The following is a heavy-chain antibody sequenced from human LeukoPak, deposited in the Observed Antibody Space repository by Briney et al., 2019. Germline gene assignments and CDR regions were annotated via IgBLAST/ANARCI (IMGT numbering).Heavy chain of an antibody. Sequence: KSSETLSLTCSVSGGSVTNTSGYYWAWFRQSPGKGLEWIGSFYYRGNTYYNLSLKSRLTISVDTSKNQFSLKMSSVTATDTAIYYCARRRSDPGAFDIWGQGTQVTVSS. D-gene: IGHD2-21*02. CDR2: FYYRGNT. J-gene: IGHJ3*02. V-gene: IGHV4-39*01. CDR3: ARRRSDPGAFDI. CDR1: GGSVTNTSGYY.